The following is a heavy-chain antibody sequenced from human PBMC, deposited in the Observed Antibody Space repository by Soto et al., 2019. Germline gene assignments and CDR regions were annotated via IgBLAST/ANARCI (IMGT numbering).Heavy chain of an antibody. CDR1: GFTFSTYG. CDR3: ARGHIAAAGTFGY. D-gene: IGHD6-13*01. CDR2: IWYDGSNK. V-gene: IGHV3-33*01. J-gene: IGHJ4*02. Sequence: PGGSLRLSCAASGFTFSTYGMHWVRQAPGKGLEWVAVIWYDGSNKYYADSVKGRFTISRDNSENTLYLQMNSLRAEDTAVYYSARGHIAAAGTFGYWGQGTLVTVYS.